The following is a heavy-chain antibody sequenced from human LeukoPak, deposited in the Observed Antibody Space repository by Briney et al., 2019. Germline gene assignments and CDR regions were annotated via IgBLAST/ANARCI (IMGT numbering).Heavy chain of an antibody. V-gene: IGHV4-59*08. J-gene: IGHJ6*03. CDR1: GGSISSYY. CDR2: IYYSGST. Sequence: RTSETLSLTCTVSGGSISSYYWSWIRQPPGKGLEWIGYIYYSGSTYYNPSLKSRATISVDTSKNQFSLKLSSVTAADTAVYYCARKSSTNLPNYYYYYYYMDVWGKGTTVTVSS. D-gene: IGHD2-2*01. CDR3: ARKSSTNLPNYYYYYYYMDV.